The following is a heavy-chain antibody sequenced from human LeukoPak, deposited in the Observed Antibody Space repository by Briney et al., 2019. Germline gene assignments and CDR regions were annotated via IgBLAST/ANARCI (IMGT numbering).Heavy chain of an antibody. CDR2: ISADNGNT. Sequence: ASVKVSCKASGYTFTSYGISWVRQAPGQGLEWMGWISADNGNTNYAEKVQGRATMTTDTSTTTAYMELRSLRSDDTAVYYCARDGETGTMYYYYMDVWGKGTTVTVSS. CDR1: GYTFTSYG. J-gene: IGHJ6*03. V-gene: IGHV1-18*01. D-gene: IGHD1-7*01. CDR3: ARDGETGTMYYYYMDV.